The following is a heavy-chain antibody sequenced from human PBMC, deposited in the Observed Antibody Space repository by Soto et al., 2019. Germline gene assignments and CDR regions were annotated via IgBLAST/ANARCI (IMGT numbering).Heavy chain of an antibody. Sequence: PGGSLRLSCAASGFTFSSYSMNWVRQAPGKGLEWVSSISSSSSYIYYADSVKGRFTISRDNAKNSLYLQMNSLRAEDTAVYYCARDQGYYGSGSYIVDAFDIWRQGTMVTVSS. J-gene: IGHJ3*02. CDR2: ISSSSSYI. V-gene: IGHV3-21*01. CDR1: GFTFSSYS. D-gene: IGHD3-10*01. CDR3: ARDQGYYGSGSYIVDAFDI.